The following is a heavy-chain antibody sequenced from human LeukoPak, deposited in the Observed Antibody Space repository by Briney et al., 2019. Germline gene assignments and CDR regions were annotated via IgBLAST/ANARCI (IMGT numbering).Heavy chain of an antibody. CDR2: IYSGGST. CDR1: GFTVCSNY. V-gene: IGHV3-53*01. Sequence: GGSLRLSCAASGFTVCSNYMSWVRQAPGKGLEWVSVIYSGGSTYYADSVKGRFTISRNNSKNTLYLQMNSLRAEDTAVYYCARVMFGDQLSSYYFDYWGQGTLVTVSS. J-gene: IGHJ4*02. D-gene: IGHD3-10*02. CDR3: ARVMFGDQLSSYYFDY.